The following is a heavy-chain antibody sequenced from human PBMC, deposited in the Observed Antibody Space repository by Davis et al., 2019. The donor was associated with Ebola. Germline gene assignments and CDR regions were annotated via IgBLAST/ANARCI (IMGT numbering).Heavy chain of an antibody. J-gene: IGHJ5*02. V-gene: IGHV3-23*01. CDR1: GFTFTTYA. Sequence: GESLKISCAASGFTFTTYAMTWVRQAPGTGLEWVSTISASGATTYYADSVDGRFTISRDNSKSTLYLLMNGLRADDTAVYYCARAGAKVVVDALWFDPWGQGSLVTVSS. CDR2: ISASGATT. D-gene: IGHD3-22*01. CDR3: ARAGAKVVVDALWFDP.